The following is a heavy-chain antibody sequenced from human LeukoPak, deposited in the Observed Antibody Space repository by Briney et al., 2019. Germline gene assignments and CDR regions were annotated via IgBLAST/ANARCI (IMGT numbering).Heavy chain of an antibody. D-gene: IGHD2-2*01. Sequence: PGGSLRLSCAASGFTFSSYAMHWVRQAPGKGLEWVAVISYDGSNKYYADSVKGRFTISRDNSKNTLYLQMNSLRAEDTAVYYCARGHYLIVVVPAAINYWGQGTLVTVSS. J-gene: IGHJ4*01. CDR1: GFTFSSYA. V-gene: IGHV3-30*04. CDR2: ISYDGSNK. CDR3: ARGHYLIVVVPAAINY.